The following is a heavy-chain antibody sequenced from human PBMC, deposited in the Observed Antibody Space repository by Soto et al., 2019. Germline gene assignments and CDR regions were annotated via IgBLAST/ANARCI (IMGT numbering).Heavy chain of an antibody. J-gene: IGHJ6*02. D-gene: IGHD6-19*01. V-gene: IGHV3-30-3*01. CDR2: ISYDGSNK. CDR1: GFTFSSYA. Sequence: QVQLVESGGGVVQPGRSLRLSCAASGFTFSSYAMHWVRQAPGKGLEWVAVISYDGSNKYYADSVKGRFTISRDNSKNTLNRKRNSVRAENTVVYYCARDQEGSIAVAKLGDVWGQGTPVTAS. CDR3: ARDQEGSIAVAKLGDV.